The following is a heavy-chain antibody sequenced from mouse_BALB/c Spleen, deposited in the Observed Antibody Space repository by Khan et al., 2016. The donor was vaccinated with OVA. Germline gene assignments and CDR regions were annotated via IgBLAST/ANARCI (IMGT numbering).Heavy chain of an antibody. V-gene: IGHV14-1*02. D-gene: IGHD2-10*02. CDR1: GFNIKDYY. Sequence: EVQLQESGTEFVRPGALVKLSCKASGFNIKDYYMHWVKQRPEQGLEWIGWIDPENGNTIYDPKFQGKASITADTSSNTAYLQLSSQASEDTAVYYCARLGYGNYWFAYWDQGTLVTVSA. J-gene: IGHJ3*01. CDR2: IDPENGNT. CDR3: ARLGYGNYWFAY.